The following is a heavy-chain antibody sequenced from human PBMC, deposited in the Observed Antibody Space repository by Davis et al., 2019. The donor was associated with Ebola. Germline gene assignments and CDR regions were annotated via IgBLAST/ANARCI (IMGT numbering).Heavy chain of an antibody. V-gene: IGHV1-2*06. D-gene: IGHD6-6*01. J-gene: IGHJ6*04. Sequence: ASVKVSCKASGYTFTGYYMHWVRQAPGQGLERMGRINPNSGGTNYAQKFQGRVTMTRDTSTSTVYMELSSLRSEDTAVYYCARDQQLGDYYYGMDVWGKGTTVTVSS. CDR3: ARDQQLGDYYYGMDV. CDR2: INPNSGGT. CDR1: GYTFTGYY.